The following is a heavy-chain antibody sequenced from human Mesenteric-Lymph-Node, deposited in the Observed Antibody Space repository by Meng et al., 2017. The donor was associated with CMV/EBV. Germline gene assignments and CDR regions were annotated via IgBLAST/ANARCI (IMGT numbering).Heavy chain of an antibody. CDR1: GFTFSSYA. D-gene: IGHD1-26*01. CDR3: AREGRSGSYRPTNYYYYGMDV. V-gene: IGHV3-48*04. CDR2: ISSSSSTI. Sequence: GGSLRLSCAASGFTFSSYAMNWVRQAPGKGLDWVSYISSSSSTIYYADSVMGRFTISRDNAKNSLYLQMNSLRAEDTAVYYCAREGRSGSYRPTNYYYYGMDVWGQGTTVTVSS. J-gene: IGHJ6*02.